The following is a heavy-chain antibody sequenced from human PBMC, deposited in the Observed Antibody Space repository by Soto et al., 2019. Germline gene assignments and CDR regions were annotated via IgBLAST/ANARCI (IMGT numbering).Heavy chain of an antibody. CDR2: ISASTRNT. CDR1: GYTFSEYA. Sequence: QVQLVQSGGEVKKPGASVKVSCQASGYTFSEYAISWVRQAPVQGLEWMGWISASTRNTDQAQNFQGRVIMTLDTSTNTAYMELRSLRSDDTAVYYCVRCYCSVGSCYACWHFDLWGRGTLVTVSS. V-gene: IGHV1-18*01. J-gene: IGHJ2*01. D-gene: IGHD2-15*01. CDR3: VRCYCSVGSCYACWHFDL.